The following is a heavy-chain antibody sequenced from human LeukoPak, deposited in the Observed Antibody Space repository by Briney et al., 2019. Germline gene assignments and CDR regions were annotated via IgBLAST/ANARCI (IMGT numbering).Heavy chain of an antibody. J-gene: IGHJ4*02. CDR1: GFNVSSNY. CDR3: ARVDSRTAQFDY. D-gene: IGHD6-13*01. Sequence: GGSLRLSCAVSGFNVSSNYLNWVRQAPGKGPEWVQVIYSGGSTYYADSVKGRFTISRDNSKNTLYLQMNSLRAEDTAVYHCARVDSRTAQFDYWGQGTLVTVSS. CDR2: IYSGGST. V-gene: IGHV3-66*01.